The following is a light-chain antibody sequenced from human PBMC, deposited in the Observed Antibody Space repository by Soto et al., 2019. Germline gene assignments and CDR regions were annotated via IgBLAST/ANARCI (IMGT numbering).Light chain of an antibody. Sequence: QSVLTQPPSVSAAPGQKVTISCSGSSSNIGGNSVSWYQQLPGTAPKLLIYDDNKRPSGIPDRFSGSKSGTSATLGITGFQTGDEAHYYGGSWDRSISAYVFGTESKV. CDR2: DDN. J-gene: IGLJ1*01. V-gene: IGLV1-51*01. CDR1: SSNIGGNS. CDR3: GSWDRSISAYV.